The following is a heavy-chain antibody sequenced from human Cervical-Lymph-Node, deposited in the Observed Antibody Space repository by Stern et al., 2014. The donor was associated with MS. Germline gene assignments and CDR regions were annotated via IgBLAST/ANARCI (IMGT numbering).Heavy chain of an antibody. J-gene: IGHJ4*02. Sequence: VQLEESGAEVKKPGASVKVSCKASGYTFTSYYMHWVRQTPGQGLEWMGIINPTGGRTRYEQKFQGRVTMTRDTSTNTVYMELSSLRSEDTAVYYCARSLGDISGLDYWGQGTLVTVSS. D-gene: IGHD2-15*01. CDR1: GYTFTSYY. V-gene: IGHV1-46*01. CDR2: INPTGGRT. CDR3: ARSLGDISGLDY.